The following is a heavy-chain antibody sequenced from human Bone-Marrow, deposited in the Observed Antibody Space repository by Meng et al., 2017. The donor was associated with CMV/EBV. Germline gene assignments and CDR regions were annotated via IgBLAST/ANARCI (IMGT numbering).Heavy chain of an antibody. D-gene: IGHD3-3*01. Sequence: GSLRLSCTVSSGSISSSSYYWGWIRQPPGKGLEWIGSIYYSGSTYYNPSLKSRVTISVDTSKNQFSLKLSSVTAADTAVYYCARGYYDFWSGYYNMYYFDYWGQGKLVTVSS. V-gene: IGHV4-39*07. CDR3: ARGYYDFWSGYYNMYYFDY. J-gene: IGHJ4*02. CDR2: IYYSGST. CDR1: SGSISSSSYY.